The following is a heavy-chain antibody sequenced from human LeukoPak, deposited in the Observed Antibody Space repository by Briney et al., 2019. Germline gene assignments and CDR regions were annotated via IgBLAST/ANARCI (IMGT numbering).Heavy chain of an antibody. CDR1: GGSISSYY. J-gene: IGHJ4*02. V-gene: IGHV4-59*01. Sequence: SETLSLTCTVSGGSISSYYWSWIRQPPGKGLEWIGYIYYGGSTNYNPSLKSRVTISVDTSKNQFSLKLSSVTAADTAVYYCARLGYSGYDYIDYWGQGTLVTVSS. CDR2: IYYGGST. D-gene: IGHD5-12*01. CDR3: ARLGYSGYDYIDY.